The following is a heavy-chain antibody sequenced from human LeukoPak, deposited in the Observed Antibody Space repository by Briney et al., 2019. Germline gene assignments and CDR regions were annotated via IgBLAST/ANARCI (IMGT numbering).Heavy chain of an antibody. V-gene: IGHV4-4*02. CDR1: GGSITNSYW. Sequence: SETLSLTCAVSGGSITNSYWWTWVRQSPGKGLEWVGEIYYSGSTNYNPSLKSRVTMSVDKSKNQFSLKLSSVTAADTAVYYCARGGALKSVDYWGQGTLVAVSS. J-gene: IGHJ4*02. CDR2: IYYSGST. D-gene: IGHD3-16*01. CDR3: ARGGALKSVDY.